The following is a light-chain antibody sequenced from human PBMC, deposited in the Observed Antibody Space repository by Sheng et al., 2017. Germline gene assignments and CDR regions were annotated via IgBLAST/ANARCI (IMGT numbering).Light chain of an antibody. CDR1: QSVSSY. V-gene: IGKV3-20*01. CDR3: QHYGSSPWT. Sequence: EIVLTQSPGTLSLSPGERATLSCRASQSVSSYLAWYQQKPGQAPRLLIYTASSRATDIPDKFSGSGSGTDFTLTIGRLEPEDFAVYYCQHYGSSPWTFGQGTKVEIK. J-gene: IGKJ1*01. CDR2: TAS.